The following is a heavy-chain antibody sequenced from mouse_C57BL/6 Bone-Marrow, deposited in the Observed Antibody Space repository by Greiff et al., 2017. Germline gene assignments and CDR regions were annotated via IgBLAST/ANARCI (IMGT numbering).Heavy chain of an antibody. CDR1: GYTFTSYW. V-gene: IGHV1-5*01. CDR2: IYPGNSDT. CDR3: KRKGDYYAMDY. J-gene: IGHJ4*01. Sequence: VKLQQSGTVLARPGASVKMSCKTSGYTFTSYWMHWVKQRPGQGLEWLGAIYPGNSDTSYNQKFKGKAKLTAVTTASTAYIELSSLTNEDSEVYYCKRKGDYYAMDYWGQGTSVTVSS.